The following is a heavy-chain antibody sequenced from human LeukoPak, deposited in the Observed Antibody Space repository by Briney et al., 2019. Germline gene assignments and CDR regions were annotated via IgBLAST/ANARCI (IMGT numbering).Heavy chain of an antibody. CDR2: INEDGSEK. CDR3: ARDDPLGAFDI. CDR1: GFTFSSYW. V-gene: IGHV3-7*01. Sequence: TGGSLRLSCAASGFTFSSYWMSWVRQAPGKGLEWVASINEDGSEKYYVDSVKGRFTISRDNARNSLYLQMNSLRAEDTAVYYCARDDPLGAFDIWGQGTLVTVSS. J-gene: IGHJ4*02. D-gene: IGHD3-9*01.